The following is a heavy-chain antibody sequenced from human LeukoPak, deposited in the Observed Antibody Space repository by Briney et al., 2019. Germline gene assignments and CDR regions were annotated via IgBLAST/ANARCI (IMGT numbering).Heavy chain of an antibody. CDR3: ARPRYCSGGDCHINLDY. CDR2: IVPILGTP. CDR1: GGTFSNYA. Sequence: SVKVSCKASGGTFSNYAISWVRQAPGQGLEWMGGIVPILGTPNHAQKFQGRVTISADESTSTAYMELRGLTSEDTAVYFCARPRYCSGGDCHINLDYWGQGTLVTVSS. V-gene: IGHV1-69*01. D-gene: IGHD2-15*01. J-gene: IGHJ4*02.